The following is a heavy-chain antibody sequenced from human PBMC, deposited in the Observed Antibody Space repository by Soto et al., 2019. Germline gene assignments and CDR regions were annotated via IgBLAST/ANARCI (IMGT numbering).Heavy chain of an antibody. CDR2: IKSKTDGGTT. CDR3: NTVLKQCLGGGAFDI. J-gene: IGHJ3*02. V-gene: IGHV3-15*07. CDR1: GFTFSNAW. Sequence: EVQLVESGGGLVKPGGSLRLSCAASGFTFSNAWMNWVRQAPGKGLEWVGRIKSKTDGGTTDYAAHVKGRFTISRDDSKNTLYLQMNSLKTEDTAVYYCNTVLKQCLGGGAFDIWGQGTMVTVSS. D-gene: IGHD6-19*01.